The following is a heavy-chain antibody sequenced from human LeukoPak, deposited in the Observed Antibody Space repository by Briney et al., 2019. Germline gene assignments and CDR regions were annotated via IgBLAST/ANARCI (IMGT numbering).Heavy chain of an antibody. J-gene: IGHJ4*02. CDR3: AKDQNYYDSSGYNSPFDC. CDR2: ISGSGGHT. Sequence: GGSLRLSCAASGFTFSSYGMSWVRQAPGKGLEWVSSISGSGGHTYYADSVKGRFTISRDNSRNTLYLQVDSLRAEDTAVYYCAKDQNYYDSSGYNSPFDCWGQGTLVTVSS. V-gene: IGHV3-23*01. CDR1: GFTFSSYG. D-gene: IGHD3-22*01.